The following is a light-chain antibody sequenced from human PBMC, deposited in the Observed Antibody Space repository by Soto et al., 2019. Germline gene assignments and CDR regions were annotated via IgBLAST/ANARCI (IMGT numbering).Light chain of an antibody. Sequence: DIQLTQSPSFLSASVGDRVTITCRASQGISSYLALYQQKPGKAPELLIYAASTLQSGVPSRFSGSGSGTKFTLTIASLQPDDFATYYCQQYETFSGTFGPGTKVDI. J-gene: IGKJ1*01. CDR3: QQYETFSGT. V-gene: IGKV1-9*01. CDR2: AAS. CDR1: QGISSY.